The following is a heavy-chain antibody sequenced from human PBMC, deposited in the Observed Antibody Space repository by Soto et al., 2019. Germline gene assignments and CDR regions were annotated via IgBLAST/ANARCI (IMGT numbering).Heavy chain of an antibody. Sequence: PSETLSLTCTVSDDSISGYYWSWIRQPPGRGLEWIGYIHHSGSTYYNPSLKSRVAISLDMSKNQFSLTLTSVTAADTAMYYCARNHYGDPPLNNWFHPWGQGTLVTVSS. CDR2: IHHSGST. CDR1: DDSISGYY. CDR3: ARNHYGDPPLNNWFHP. J-gene: IGHJ5*02. D-gene: IGHD4-17*01. V-gene: IGHV4-59*01.